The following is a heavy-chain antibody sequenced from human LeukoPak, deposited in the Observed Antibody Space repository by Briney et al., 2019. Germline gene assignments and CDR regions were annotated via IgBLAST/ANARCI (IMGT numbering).Heavy chain of an antibody. CDR1: GFALNTTGVG. Sequence: KESGPTLVKPTQTLTLTCTFSGFALNTTGVGVGWIRQPPGKAPEWLALIYWNDDKRYSPSLRSRLAITKDTPKSQVVLAMTTMDPVDTATYYCAHKKSYWNFWGQGTMVTVSS. D-gene: IGHD1-7*01. CDR2: IYWNDDK. V-gene: IGHV2-5*01. CDR3: AHKKSYWNF. J-gene: IGHJ4*02.